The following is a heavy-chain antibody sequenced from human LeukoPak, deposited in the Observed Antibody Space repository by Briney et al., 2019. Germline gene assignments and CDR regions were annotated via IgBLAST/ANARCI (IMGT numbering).Heavy chain of an antibody. CDR2: VYISGTT. J-gene: IGHJ5*02. V-gene: IGHV4-4*07. CDR3: ARGKKIVWRFDP. CDR1: GDSSNSYF. D-gene: IGHD3-16*01. Sequence: NPSETLSLTCTVSGDSSNSYFWTWLSQRVGKGLEGIGRVYISGTTNYNPSLKSRATISVDTSKNQFSLNLTSVTAADTAVYYCARGKKIVWRFDPWGQGILVTVSS.